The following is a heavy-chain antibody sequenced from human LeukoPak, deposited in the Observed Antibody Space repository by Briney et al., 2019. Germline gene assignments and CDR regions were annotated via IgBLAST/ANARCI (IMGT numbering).Heavy chain of an antibody. V-gene: IGHV1-2*06. CDR2: INPNSGGT. J-gene: IGHJ4*02. CDR3: ARGVFCSGGSCYPGFDY. Sequence: ASVTVSCKASGYTFTGYYMHWVRQAPGQGLEWMGRINPNSGGTNYAQKFQGRVTLTRDTSISTAYMELSRLRSDNTAVYYCARGVFCSGGSCYPGFDYWGQGTLVTVSS. CDR1: GYTFTGYY. D-gene: IGHD2-15*01.